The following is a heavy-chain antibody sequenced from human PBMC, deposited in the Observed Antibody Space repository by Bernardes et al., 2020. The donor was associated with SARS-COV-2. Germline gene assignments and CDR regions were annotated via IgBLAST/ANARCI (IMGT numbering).Heavy chain of an antibody. CDR1: GYHILSELA. D-gene: IGHD2-2*01. CDR2: FEPENAET. Sequence: SVKVSCQVSGYHILSELAMHWVRQAPGKGPELVGGFEPENAETIYAQKFQGRVTMTEHRSTDTAYMELSSRSYEDTAVYYCATAPNGVVSTDFGPWGQGTLVNVSS. J-gene: IGHJ5*02. CDR3: ATAPNGVVSTDFGP. V-gene: IGHV1-24*01.